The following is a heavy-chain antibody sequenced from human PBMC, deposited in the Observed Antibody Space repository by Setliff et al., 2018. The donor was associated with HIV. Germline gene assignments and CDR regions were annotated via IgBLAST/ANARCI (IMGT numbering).Heavy chain of an antibody. V-gene: IGHV4-61*08. CDR1: GGSISSGGYY. J-gene: IGHJ6*03. D-gene: IGHD1-7*01. CDR3: ARGDGTKYYYYYYMDV. Sequence: PSETLSLTCTVSGGSISSGGYYWSWIRQPPGKGLEWIGYIYTSGSTNYNPSLKSRVTISVDTSKNQFSLKLSSVTAADTAAYYCARGDGTKYYYYYYMDVWGKGTTVTVSS. CDR2: IYTSGST.